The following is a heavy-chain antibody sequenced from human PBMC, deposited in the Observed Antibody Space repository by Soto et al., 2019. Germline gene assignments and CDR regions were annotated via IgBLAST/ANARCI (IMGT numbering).Heavy chain of an antibody. Sequence: KTSETLSLTCTVSGGSISSYYWSWIRQPPGKGLEWIGYIYYSGSTNYNPSLKSRVTISVDTSKNQFSLKLSSVTAADTAVYYCARVQRGYSYYYGMDVWGQGTTVTVSS. CDR2: IYYSGST. CDR1: GGSISSYY. V-gene: IGHV4-59*01. CDR3: ARVQRGYSYYYGMDV. D-gene: IGHD5-18*01. J-gene: IGHJ6*02.